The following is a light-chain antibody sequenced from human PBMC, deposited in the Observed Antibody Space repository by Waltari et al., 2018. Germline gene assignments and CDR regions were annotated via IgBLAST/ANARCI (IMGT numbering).Light chain of an antibody. CDR1: VFTEKG. V-gene: IGLV3-10*01. CDR3: YSTDSSGNHRGV. J-gene: IGLJ3*02. CDR2: EDS. Sequence: SYELKQPPSVSVSPGQTDRITCHGDVFTEKGENWNQQKSGQAPVLVISEDSKRPSGIPDRFSGSSSGTMATLIVSGAQVEDEADYYCYSTDSSGNHRGVFGGGTKLTVL.